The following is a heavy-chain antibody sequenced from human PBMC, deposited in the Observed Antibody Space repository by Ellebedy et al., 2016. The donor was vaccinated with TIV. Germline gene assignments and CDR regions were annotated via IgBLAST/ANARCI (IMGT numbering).Heavy chain of an antibody. V-gene: IGHV1-69*13. CDR2: IIPIFGTA. J-gene: IGHJ3*02. Sequence: AASVKVSCKASGGTFSSYAISWVRQAPGQGLEWMGGIIPIFGTANYAQKFQGRVTITADESTSTAYMELSSLRSEDTAVYYCAILVIAIFDDAFDIWGQGTMVTVSS. CDR1: GGTFSSYA. D-gene: IGHD3-16*02. CDR3: AILVIAIFDDAFDI.